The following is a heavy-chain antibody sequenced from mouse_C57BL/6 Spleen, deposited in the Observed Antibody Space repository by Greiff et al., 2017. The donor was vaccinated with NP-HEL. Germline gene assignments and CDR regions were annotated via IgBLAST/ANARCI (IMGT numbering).Heavy chain of an antibody. Sequence: QVQLKESGAELARPGASVKMSCKASGYTFTSYTMHWVKQRPGQGLEWIGYINPSSGYTKYNQKFKDKATLTADKSSSTAYMQLSSLTSEDSAVYYCAMDGQAWFAYWGQGTLVTVSA. CDR2: INPSSGYT. CDR1: GYTFTSYT. D-gene: IGHD2-3*01. CDR3: AMDGQAWFAY. J-gene: IGHJ3*01. V-gene: IGHV1-4*01.